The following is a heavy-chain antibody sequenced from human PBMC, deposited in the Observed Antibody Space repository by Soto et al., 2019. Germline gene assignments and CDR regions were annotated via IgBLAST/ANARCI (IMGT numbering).Heavy chain of an antibody. CDR2: ISGSGGST. D-gene: IGHD3-16*02. CDR1: GFTFSSYA. J-gene: IGHJ4*02. V-gene: IGHV3-23*01. CDR3: AKVPSLRSTTFGGVIAHFDY. Sequence: GGSLRLSCAASGFTFSSYAMSWVRQAPGKGLEWVSAISGSGGSTYYADSVKGRFTISRDNSKNTLYLQMNSLRSEDTAVYYCAKVPSLRSTTFGGVIAHFDYWGQGTLVTVSS.